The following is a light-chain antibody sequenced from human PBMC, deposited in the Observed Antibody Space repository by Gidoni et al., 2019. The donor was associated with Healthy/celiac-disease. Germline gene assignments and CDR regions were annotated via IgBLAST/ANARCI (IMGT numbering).Light chain of an antibody. V-gene: IGLV2-14*03. CDR3: SSYTSSSTLE. Sequence: QSALTQPAAVSGSPGQSITISCTGTSSDVGGYNYVSWYQQHPGNAPKLMIYDVSNRPSGVSNRFSGSKSGNTASLTISGLQAEDDADYSCSSYTSSSTLEFGGGTKLTVL. CDR1: SSDVGGYNY. CDR2: DVS. J-gene: IGLJ2*01.